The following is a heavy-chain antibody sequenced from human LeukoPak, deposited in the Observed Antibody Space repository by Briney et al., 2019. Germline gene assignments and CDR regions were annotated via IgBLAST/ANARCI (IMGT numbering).Heavy chain of an antibody. CDR2: INPNSGGT. J-gene: IGHJ4*02. V-gene: IGHV1-2*02. D-gene: IGHD1-26*01. CDR3: ARELSSFSGNFDY. Sequence: GASVKVSCKASGYTFTSYGISWVRQAPGQGLEWMGWINPNSGGTNYAQKFQGRVTMTRDTSISTAYMELRRLRSDDTAVYYCARELSSFSGNFDYWGQGTLVTVSS. CDR1: GYTFTSYG.